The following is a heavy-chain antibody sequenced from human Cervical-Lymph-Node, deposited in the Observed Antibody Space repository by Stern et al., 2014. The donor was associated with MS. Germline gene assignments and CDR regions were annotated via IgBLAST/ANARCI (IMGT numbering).Heavy chain of an antibody. CDR2: IYYSGST. J-gene: IGHJ5*02. V-gene: IGHV4-31*03. Sequence: QLQLQGSGPGLVKPSQTLSLTCTVSGGSIISGDFYWSWIRQLPGKGLEWIGYIYYSGSTYYNPSLNSRVTISVDTANNQFSLKLSSVTAADTAVYYCARRAGGSDNYFDPWGQGTLVTVSS. CDR1: GGSIISGDFY. CDR3: ARRAGGSDNYFDP. D-gene: IGHD4/OR15-4a*01.